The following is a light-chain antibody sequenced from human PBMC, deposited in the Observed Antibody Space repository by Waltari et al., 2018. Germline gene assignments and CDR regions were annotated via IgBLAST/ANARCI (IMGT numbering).Light chain of an antibody. CDR3: SSYGGANNLI. CDR1: SSDVGRFDL. V-gene: IGLV2-8*01. CDR2: EVA. Sequence: QSALTQSPSASGSPGQSVIISCTGSSSDVGRFDLVSWYQQHPAKAPKLILYEVAKRHSGVPDRFSGSKSGNTASLTVSGLQADDEAAYFCSSYGGANNLIFGGGTTVTVL. J-gene: IGLJ2*01.